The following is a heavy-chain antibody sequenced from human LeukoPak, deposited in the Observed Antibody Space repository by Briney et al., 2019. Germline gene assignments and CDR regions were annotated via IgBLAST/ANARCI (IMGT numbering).Heavy chain of an antibody. CDR2: IYTGVST. J-gene: IGHJ6*03. CDR1: GLTVSNNY. V-gene: IGHV3-53*01. CDR3: ARVRPHPIIDV. Sequence: PGVSLRLSCAASGLTVSNNYMSWVRQVPGKGLEWVSVIYTGVSTYYADSVKGRFAISRDNSKNTLYLQMNSLRAEDTGVYYCARVRPHPIIDVWGKGTTVTVSS. D-gene: IGHD6-6*01.